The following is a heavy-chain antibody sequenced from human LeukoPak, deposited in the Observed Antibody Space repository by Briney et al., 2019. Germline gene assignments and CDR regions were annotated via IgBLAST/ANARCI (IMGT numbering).Heavy chain of an antibody. Sequence: GGSLRLSCATSGFTFSSYSMNWVRQAPGKGLEWVSYISSSSSTIYYADSAKGRFTISRDNAKNSLYLQMNSLRAEDTAVDYCAGRYCSGGSCYSLDYWGQGTLVTVSS. J-gene: IGHJ4*02. D-gene: IGHD2-15*01. CDR2: ISSSSSTI. CDR1: GFTFSSYS. CDR3: AGRYCSGGSCYSLDY. V-gene: IGHV3-48*01.